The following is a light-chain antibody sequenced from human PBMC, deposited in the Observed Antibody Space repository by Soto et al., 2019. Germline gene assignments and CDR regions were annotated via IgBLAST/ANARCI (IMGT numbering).Light chain of an antibody. V-gene: IGKV3-20*01. CDR1: QSVSSSY. CDR3: QQYGRSPFT. Sequence: EIVLTQSPGTLSLSPGERATLSCRVSQSVSSSYLAWYQQKPGQAPRLLIYGASSRATGIPDRFSGSGSGTDFTLTISRLEPEDFAVYYCQQYGRSPFTFGPGTKVGI. CDR2: GAS. J-gene: IGKJ3*01.